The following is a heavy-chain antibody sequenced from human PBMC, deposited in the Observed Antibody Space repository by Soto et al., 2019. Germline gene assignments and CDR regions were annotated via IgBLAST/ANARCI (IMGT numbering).Heavy chain of an antibody. CDR3: ARDDEYSGNGMDV. D-gene: IGHD3-10*01. J-gene: IGHJ6*02. CDR1: GGSISSSSYY. Sequence: TLSLTCTVSGGSISSSSYYWGWIRQPPGKGLEWIGSIYYSGSTYYNPSLKSRVTISVDTSKNQFSLKLSSVTAADTAVYYCARDDEYSGNGMDVWGQGTTVTVSS. V-gene: IGHV4-39*01. CDR2: IYYSGST.